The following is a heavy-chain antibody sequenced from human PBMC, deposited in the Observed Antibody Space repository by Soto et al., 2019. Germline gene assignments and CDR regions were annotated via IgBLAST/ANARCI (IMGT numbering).Heavy chain of an antibody. D-gene: IGHD3-3*02. CDR1: GLTFSAHE. J-gene: IGHJ4*02. V-gene: IGHV3-48*03. CDR3: ARSPFLECN. Sequence: GGSLRLSCAASGLTFSAHEMNWARQAPGKGLEWVSYISSSGNTIYYADSVKGRFTISRDNAKNSLFLQMNSLRVEDTAFYYCARSPFLECNLAQGILVTVSS. CDR2: ISSSGNTI.